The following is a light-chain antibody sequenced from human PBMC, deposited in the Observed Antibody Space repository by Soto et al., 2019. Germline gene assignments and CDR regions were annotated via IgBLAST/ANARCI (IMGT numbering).Light chain of an antibody. Sequence: DIQMTQSPSTLSASVGDRVTITCRSSQSCGTSLAWYQQRPGKAPNLLIYKASTLESGAPSMFRGSGSVTDFTLTISSVEPDDFATEYGQHYNYYWTFGQGTKVEIK. CDR3: QHYNYYWT. CDR2: KAS. J-gene: IGKJ1*01. CDR1: QSCGTS. V-gene: IGKV1-5*03.